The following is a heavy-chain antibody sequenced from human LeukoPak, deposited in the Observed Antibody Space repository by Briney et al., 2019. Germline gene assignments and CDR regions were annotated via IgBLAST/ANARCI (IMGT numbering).Heavy chain of an antibody. V-gene: IGHV6-1*01. CDR2: TYYRSKWYN. CDR3: ARGLELRWARSEPYNWFDP. D-gene: IGHD1-7*01. J-gene: IGHJ5*02. CDR1: GDSVSSSRSA. Sequence: SQTLSLTCVISGDSVSSSRSAWNWIRQSPSRGLEWLGRTYYRSKWYNDYAVSVKSRITINPDTSKNQFSLQLNSVTPEDTAVYYCARGLELRWARSEPYNWFDPWGQGTLVTVSS.